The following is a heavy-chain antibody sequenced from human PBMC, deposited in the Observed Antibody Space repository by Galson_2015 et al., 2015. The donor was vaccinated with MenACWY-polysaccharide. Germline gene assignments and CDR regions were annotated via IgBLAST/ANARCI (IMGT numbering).Heavy chain of an antibody. CDR2: MNPNSGNT. Sequence: SVKVSCKASGYTFTSYDINWVRQTTGHGLEWMGWMNPNSGNTGYAQKFQGRVTMTRNTSISIAYMDLSSLRSEDTAVYYCARGGKYYYDSSGYLNWFDPWGQETLVTVSS. J-gene: IGHJ5*02. CDR3: ARGGKYYYDSSGYLNWFDP. V-gene: IGHV1-8*01. D-gene: IGHD3-22*01. CDR1: GYTFTSYD.